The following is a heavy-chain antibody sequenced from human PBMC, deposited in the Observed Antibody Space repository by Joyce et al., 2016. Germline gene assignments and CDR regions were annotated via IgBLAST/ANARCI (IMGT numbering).Heavy chain of an antibody. CDR1: GYTFTSYY. CDR2: VNPRGGGP. Sequence: QVQLVQSGTEVQKPGASVKVSCKASGYTFTSYYIHWGRQAPGQGLEWMGIVNPRGGGPTYAQKFQGRVTMTRNTSTSTVYMELSSLRSEDTAVYYCARVSFGNDKGRLNPAMFEYWGLGTLVTVSS. CDR3: ARVSFGNDKGRLNPAMFEY. V-gene: IGHV1-46*01. J-gene: IGHJ4*02. D-gene: IGHD5-12*01.